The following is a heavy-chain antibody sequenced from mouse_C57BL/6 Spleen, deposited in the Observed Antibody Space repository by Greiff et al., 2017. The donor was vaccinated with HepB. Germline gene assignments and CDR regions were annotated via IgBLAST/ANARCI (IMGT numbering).Heavy chain of an antibody. V-gene: IGHV1-74*01. D-gene: IGHD1-3*01. CDR1: GYTFTSYW. Sequence: QVQLQQPGAELVKPGASVKVSCKASGYTFTSYWMPWVKQRPGQGLEWIGRIHPSDSDTNYTHKFKGKATLTVDKSSSTAYRQLSSLTSEDSAVYYCAIGTKWAFDYWGQGTTLTVSS. CDR3: AIGTKWAFDY. J-gene: IGHJ2*01. CDR2: IHPSDSDT.